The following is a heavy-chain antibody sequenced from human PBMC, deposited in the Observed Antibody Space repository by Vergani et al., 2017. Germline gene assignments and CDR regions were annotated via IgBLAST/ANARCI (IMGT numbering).Heavy chain of an antibody. J-gene: IGHJ3*02. D-gene: IGHD2-2*02. Sequence: VQLVESGGGLVKPGGSLRLSCEASGFTFSSYAMHWVRQAPGKGLEWVAVMSCDGSNKDYADAVKSRFTISRDNSKTTLYLPMNSLRAEDTAVYYCARGDCDSTSCYTGSDAFDIWGQGTMVTVSS. CDR2: MSCDGSNK. CDR3: ARGDCDSTSCYTGSDAFDI. V-gene: IGHV3-30*04. CDR1: GFTFSSYA.